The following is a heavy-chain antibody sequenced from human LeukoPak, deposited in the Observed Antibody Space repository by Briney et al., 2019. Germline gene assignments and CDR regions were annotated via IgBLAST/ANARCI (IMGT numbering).Heavy chain of an antibody. CDR3: AKEGAYPIITYDS. CDR1: GFTFSSYW. CDR2: IKRDGNEK. V-gene: IGHV3-7*01. J-gene: IGHJ5*01. Sequence: PGGSLRLSCAASGFTFSSYWMNWVRQAPGKGLEWVANIKRDGNEKNYVDSVKGRFSISRDNAKNSLYLQMDSLRAEDTAVYYCAKEGAYPIITYDSWGQGALVTVCS. D-gene: IGHD3-10*01.